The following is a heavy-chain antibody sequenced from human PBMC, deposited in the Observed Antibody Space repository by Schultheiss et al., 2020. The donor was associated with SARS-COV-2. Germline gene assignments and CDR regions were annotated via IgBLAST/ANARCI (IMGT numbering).Heavy chain of an antibody. CDR2: LWYVGRNE. J-gene: IGHJ4*02. D-gene: IGHD3-22*01. CDR3: ARDYAAGNYYDVSHRFDY. CDR1: GFTFGSHA. V-gene: IGHV3-33*01. Sequence: GGSLRLSCEASGFTFGSHAFHWVRQAPGKGLQWVAGLWYVGRNEYYVDSVKVRFTISRDNSKNTLYMEMNNLRAEDTALYYCARDYAAGNYYDVSHRFDYWGQGALVTVSS.